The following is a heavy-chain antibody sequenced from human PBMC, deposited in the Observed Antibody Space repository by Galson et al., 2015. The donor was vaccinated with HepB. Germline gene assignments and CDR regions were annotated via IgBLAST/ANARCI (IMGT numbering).Heavy chain of an antibody. J-gene: IGHJ5*02. CDR2: IYYSGST. V-gene: IGHV4-59*08. CDR3: ARHYYGSGSYNRPAPNWFDP. Sequence: SGAEVKKPGESLRISCKGSGYSFPSYWISWVRQMPGKGLEWIGYIYYSGSTNYNPSLKSRVTISVDTSKNQFSLKLSSVTAADTAVYYCARHYYGSGSYNRPAPNWFDPWGQGTLVTVSS. D-gene: IGHD3-10*01. CDR1: GYSFPSYW.